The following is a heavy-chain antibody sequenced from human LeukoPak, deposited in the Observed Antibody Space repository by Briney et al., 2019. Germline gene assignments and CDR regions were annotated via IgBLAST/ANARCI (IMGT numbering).Heavy chain of an antibody. D-gene: IGHD6-19*01. V-gene: IGHV4-59*01. J-gene: IGHJ4*02. CDR2: ISYDGST. CDR1: GGSISRYY. CDR3: ARDLDKSGWYVFDY. Sequence: SETLSLTCTVSGGSISRYYWSWIRQSPGKGLEWIGYISYDGSTNYNPSLKSRVTISIDTSKNQLSLKLTSVSAADTAVYYCARDLDKSGWYVFDYWGQGNLVTVSS.